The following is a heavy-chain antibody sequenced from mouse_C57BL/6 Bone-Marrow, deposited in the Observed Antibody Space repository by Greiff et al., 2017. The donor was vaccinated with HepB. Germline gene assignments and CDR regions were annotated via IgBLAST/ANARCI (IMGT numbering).Heavy chain of an antibody. J-gene: IGHJ4*01. V-gene: IGHV1-82*01. CDR1: GYAFSSSW. CDR3: AREGDYPYYYAMDY. CDR2: IYPGDGDT. D-gene: IGHD2-4*01. Sequence: VQLQQSGPELVKPGASVKISCKASGYAFSSSWMNWVKQRPGKGLEWIGRIYPGDGDTNYNGKFKGKATLTADKSSSTAYMQLSSLTSEDSAVYFCAREGDYPYYYAMDYWGQGTSVTVSS.